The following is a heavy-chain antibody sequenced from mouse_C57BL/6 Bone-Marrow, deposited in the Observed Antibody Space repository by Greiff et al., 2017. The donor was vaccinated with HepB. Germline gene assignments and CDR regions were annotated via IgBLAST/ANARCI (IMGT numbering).Heavy chain of an antibody. CDR1: GFTFTDYY. V-gene: IGHV7-3*01. D-gene: IGHD1-1*01. J-gene: IGHJ4*01. CDR2: IRNKANGYTT. CDR3: ARYGYGRTQYYYAIGY. Sequence: EVMLVESGGGLVQPGGSLSLSCAASGFTFTDYYMSWVRQPPGKALEWLGFIRNKANGYTTEYSASVKGRFTISRDNSQSIHYLQMNALRAEDSATYYCARYGYGRTQYYYAIGYWGQGTSVP.